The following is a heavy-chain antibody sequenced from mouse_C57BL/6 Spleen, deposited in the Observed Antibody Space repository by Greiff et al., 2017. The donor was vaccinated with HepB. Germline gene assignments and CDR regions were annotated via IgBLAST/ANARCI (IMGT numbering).Heavy chain of an antibody. CDR1: GYTFTSYG. J-gene: IGHJ4*01. V-gene: IGHV1-81*01. Sequence: VQLQQSGAELARPGASVKLSCKASGYTFTSYGISWVKQRTGQGLEWIGEIYPRSGNNYYNEKFKGKATLTADKSSSTAYMELRSLTSEDSAVYFCARDSSGRYAMDYWGQGTSVTVSS. D-gene: IGHD3-2*02. CDR3: ARDSSGRYAMDY. CDR2: IYPRSGNN.